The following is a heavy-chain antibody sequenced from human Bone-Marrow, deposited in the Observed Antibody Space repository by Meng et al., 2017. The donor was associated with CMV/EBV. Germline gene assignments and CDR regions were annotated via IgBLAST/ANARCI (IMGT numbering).Heavy chain of an antibody. V-gene: IGHV3-7*01. CDR2: IKQDGSEK. Sequence: GKSLKISSAAPGFTFSTYWMNWVRQAPGRGPEWVTNIKQDGSEKYYVGSVKGRFTISRDNAKNSLYLQMKSLRDDDTAIYYCARTPPFYDFWSGQGGWFDPWGQGTVVTVSS. CDR3: ARTPPFYDFWSGQGGWFDP. CDR1: GFTFSTYW. D-gene: IGHD3-3*01. J-gene: IGHJ5*02.